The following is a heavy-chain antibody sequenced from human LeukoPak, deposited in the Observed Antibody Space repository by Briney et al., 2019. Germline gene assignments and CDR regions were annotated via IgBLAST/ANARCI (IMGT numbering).Heavy chain of an antibody. D-gene: IGHD3-16*01. Sequence: SVKVSCKASGGTFSSYAISWVRQAPGQGLEWMGRIIPILGIANYAQKFQGRVTITVDKSTSTAYMELSSLRSEDTAVYYCARAMITSDLALSYDYWGQGTLVTVSS. CDR1: GGTFSSYA. CDR2: IIPILGIA. J-gene: IGHJ4*02. CDR3: ARAMITSDLALSYDY. V-gene: IGHV1-69*04.